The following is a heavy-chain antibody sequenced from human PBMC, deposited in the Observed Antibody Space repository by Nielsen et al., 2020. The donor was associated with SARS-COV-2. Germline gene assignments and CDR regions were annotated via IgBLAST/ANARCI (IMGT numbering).Heavy chain of an antibody. J-gene: IGHJ4*02. V-gene: IGHV3-9*01. CDR2: ISWNSGSI. D-gene: IGHD1-26*01. CDR3: VREWGY. CDR1: GFTFDDYA. Sequence: GGSLRLSCAASGFTFDDYAMHWVRQAPGKGLEWVSGISWNSGSIGYADSVKGRFTVSRDNTKNSLYLQMNNLRADDTAVYYCVREWGYWGLGTLVTVSS.